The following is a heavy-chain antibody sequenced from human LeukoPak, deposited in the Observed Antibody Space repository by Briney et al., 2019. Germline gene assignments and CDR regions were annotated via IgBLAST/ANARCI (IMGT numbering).Heavy chain of an antibody. CDR2: IYYSGST. V-gene: IGHV4-31*03. D-gene: IGHD1-26*01. CDR1: GGSISSGGYY. CDR3: AREGAVGATHTHYYFDY. J-gene: IGHJ4*02. Sequence: PSETLSLTCTVSGGSISSGGYYWSWIRQHPGKGLERIGYIYYSGSTYYNPSLKSRVTISVDTSKNQFSLKLSSVTAADTAVYYCAREGAVGATHTHYYFDYWGQGTLVTVSS.